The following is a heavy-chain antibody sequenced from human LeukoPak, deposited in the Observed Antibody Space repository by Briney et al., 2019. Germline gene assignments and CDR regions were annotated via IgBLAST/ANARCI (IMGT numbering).Heavy chain of an antibody. CDR1: GYSFTSYW. CDR2: IYPGDSDT. Sequence: GESLKISCKGSGYSFTSYWIGWVRQMPGKGLEWMGIIYPGDSDTRYSPSFQGQATISADKSISTAYLQWSSLKASDTAMYYCARHGITGTTDYYGMDVWGQGTTVTVSS. V-gene: IGHV5-51*01. J-gene: IGHJ6*02. CDR3: ARHGITGTTDYYGMDV. D-gene: IGHD1-7*01.